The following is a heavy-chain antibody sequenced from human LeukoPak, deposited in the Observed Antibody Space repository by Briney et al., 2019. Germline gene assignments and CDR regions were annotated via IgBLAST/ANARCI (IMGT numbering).Heavy chain of an antibody. CDR3: AKRDSIRRTFDY. J-gene: IGHJ4*02. CDR2: LRGDGET. Sequence: GGSLRLSCAASGFTFSSYAMSWVRQAPARGLEWVSSLRGDGETFYGDSVKGRFTLSRDESRNTVYLQMNNLRVEDTAVYSCAKRDSIRRTFDYWGQGTLVTVSS. D-gene: IGHD2/OR15-2a*01. CDR1: GFTFSSYA. V-gene: IGHV3-23*01.